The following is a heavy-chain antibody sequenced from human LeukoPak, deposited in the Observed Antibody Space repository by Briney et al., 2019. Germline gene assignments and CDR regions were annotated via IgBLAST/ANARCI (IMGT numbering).Heavy chain of an antibody. CDR2: ISSTGSTI. J-gene: IGHJ4*02. CDR3: VRQQRVAAGTSY. CDR1: GFTFSTYS. D-gene: IGHD6-13*01. Sequence: PGGSLRLSCAASGFTFSTYSMNWVRQAPGKGLEWVSYISSTGSTIYYADSVKGRFTISRNTAKNSLYLQMSSLTADATALYYCVRQQRVAAGTSYWGQGTLVSVSS. V-gene: IGHV3-48*01.